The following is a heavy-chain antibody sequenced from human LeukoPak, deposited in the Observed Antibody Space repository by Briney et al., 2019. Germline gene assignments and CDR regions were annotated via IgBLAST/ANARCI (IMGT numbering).Heavy chain of an antibody. Sequence: SETLSLTCAVYGVSFSGYYWSWIRQPPGKGLEWIGEINHSGSTNYNPSLKSRVTISVDTSKNQFSLKLSSVTAADTAVYYCARVAGGYPGSWGQGTLVTVSS. V-gene: IGHV4-34*01. CDR3: ARVAGGYPGS. J-gene: IGHJ4*02. CDR1: GVSFSGYY. CDR2: INHSGST. D-gene: IGHD3-22*01.